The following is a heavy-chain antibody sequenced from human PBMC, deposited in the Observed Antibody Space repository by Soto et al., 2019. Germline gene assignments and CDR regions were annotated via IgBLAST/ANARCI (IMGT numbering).Heavy chain of an antibody. CDR1: GFTFNSCA. V-gene: IGHV3-23*01. CDR2: ISGSSSST. Sequence: EVQLLESGGGLVQPGGSLRLSCAASGFTFNSCAMPWVRQAPGKGLEWVSTISGSSSSTFYADSVKGRFTTSRDNSKNMLYLQMDGLRAEDTAVYYCAKEYIVTTIADAFDIWGQGTMVTVSS. J-gene: IGHJ3*02. D-gene: IGHD5-12*01. CDR3: AKEYIVTTIADAFDI.